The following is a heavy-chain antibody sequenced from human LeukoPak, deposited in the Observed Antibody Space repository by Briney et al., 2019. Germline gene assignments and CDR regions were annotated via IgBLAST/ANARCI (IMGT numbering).Heavy chain of an antibody. Sequence: PGGSLRLSCAASGFTFSSYAMSWVRQAPGKGLEWVSAISGSGGSTYYADSVKGRFTISRDSANNSLYLQMNSLRAEDTAVYYCARDLAVAGSRLGWFDPWGQGTLVTVSS. CDR3: ARDLAVAGSRLGWFDP. CDR2: ISGSGGST. J-gene: IGHJ5*02. V-gene: IGHV3-23*01. CDR1: GFTFSSYA. D-gene: IGHD6-19*01.